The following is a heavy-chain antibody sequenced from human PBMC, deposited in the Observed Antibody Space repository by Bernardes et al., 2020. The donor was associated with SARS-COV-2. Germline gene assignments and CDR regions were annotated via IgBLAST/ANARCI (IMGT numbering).Heavy chain of an antibody. CDR3: AREWSSFDY. CDR1: GDSISSSY. J-gene: IGHJ4*02. V-gene: IGHV4-59*01. D-gene: IGHD6-19*01. CDR2: LYNTGST. Sequence: SETLSLTCSVSGDSISSSYWSWIRQRPGPGLAWIGFLYNTGSTSYNPSLKSRVTISIDTSKSQFSLKLNSVTAADTAVYYCAREWSSFDYWGQGTLVTVSS.